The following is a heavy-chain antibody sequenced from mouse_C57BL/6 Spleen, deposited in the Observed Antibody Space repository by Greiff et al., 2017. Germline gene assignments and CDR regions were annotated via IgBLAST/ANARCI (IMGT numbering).Heavy chain of an antibody. CDR2: IWTGGGT. Sequence: QVQLKESGPGLVAPSQSLSITCTVSGFSLTSYAISWVRQPPGKGLEWLGVIWTGGGTNYNSALKSRLSISKDNSKSQVFLKMNSLKSNDAARYYCARNGIYSNPWYFDVWGTGTTVTVSS. J-gene: IGHJ1*03. V-gene: IGHV2-9-1*01. D-gene: IGHD2-5*01. CDR1: GFSLTSYA. CDR3: ARNGIYSNPWYFDV.